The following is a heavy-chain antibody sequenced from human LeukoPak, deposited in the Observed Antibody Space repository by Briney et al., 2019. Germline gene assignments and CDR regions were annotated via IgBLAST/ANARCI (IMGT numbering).Heavy chain of an antibody. J-gene: IGHJ4*02. V-gene: IGHV3-21*06. CDR3: AKRGVVIRVILVGFHKEAYYFDS. D-gene: IGHD3-22*01. CDR2: ISNTYRDI. CDR1: GFTVSSYG. Sequence: GGSLRLSCAASGFTVSSYGVNWVRQAPGKGLEWVSCISNTYRDIYYADSVRGRFTVSRDNAKNSVYLQMNSLAAEDTAVYFCAKRGVVIRVILVGFHKEAYYFDSWGQGALVTVSS.